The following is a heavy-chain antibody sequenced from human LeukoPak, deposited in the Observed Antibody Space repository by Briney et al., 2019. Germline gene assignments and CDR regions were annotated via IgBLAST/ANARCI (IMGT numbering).Heavy chain of an antibody. CDR3: ARVNRGDAFDI. D-gene: IGHD3-16*02. CDR2: ISYDGSNK. J-gene: IGHJ3*02. Sequence: GGSLRLSCAASGFSFSSYGMHWVRQAPGKGLEWVVVISYDGSNKYYADSVKGRFTISRDNSKNTLYLQMNSLTAEDTAVYYCARVNRGDAFDIWGQGTLVTVSS. V-gene: IGHV3-30*03. CDR1: GFSFSSYG.